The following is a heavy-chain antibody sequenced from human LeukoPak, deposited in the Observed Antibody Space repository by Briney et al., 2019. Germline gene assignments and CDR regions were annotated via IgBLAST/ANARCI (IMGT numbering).Heavy chain of an antibody. V-gene: IGHV1-69*05. D-gene: IGHD6-19*01. J-gene: IGHJ4*02. Sequence: GASVKVSCKASGGTFSSYAISWVRQAPGQGLEWMGRIIPIFGTANYAQKFQGRVTITTDESTSTAYMGLSSLRSEDTAVYYCAGAEQWLGPFDYWGQGTLVTVSS. CDR3: AGAEQWLGPFDY. CDR2: IIPIFGTA. CDR1: GGTFSSYA.